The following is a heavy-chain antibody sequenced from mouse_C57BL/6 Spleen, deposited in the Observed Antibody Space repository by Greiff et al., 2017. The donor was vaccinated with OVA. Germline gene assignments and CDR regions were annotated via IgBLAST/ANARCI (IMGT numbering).Heavy chain of an antibody. D-gene: IGHD1-1*01. CDR3: AYGSREDWYFDV. V-gene: IGHV1-55*01. J-gene: IGHJ1*03. Sequence: QVQLQQPGAELVKPGASVKMSCKASGYTFTSYWITWVKQRPGQGLEWIGDIYPGSGSTNYNEKFKSKATLTVDTSSSTAYMQLSSLTSEDSAVYSCAYGSREDWYFDVWGTGTTVTVSS. CDR1: GYTFTSYW. CDR2: IYPGSGST.